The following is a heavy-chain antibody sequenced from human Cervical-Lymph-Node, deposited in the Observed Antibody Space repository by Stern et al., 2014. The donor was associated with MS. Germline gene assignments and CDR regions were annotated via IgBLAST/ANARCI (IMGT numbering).Heavy chain of an antibody. CDR1: GYTFTSHY. J-gene: IGHJ4*02. Sequence: VQLVESGAEVKKPGASVKVSCKASGYTFTSHYMHWVRQAPGQGLEWVGMINPSGDSASYAQKFQGRVTMTRDTSTSTVYMELSSLRSEDTAVYYCASGTGSKRPTGNYWGQGTLVTVSS. CDR2: INPSGDSA. CDR3: ASGTGSKRPTGNY. V-gene: IGHV1-46*01. D-gene: IGHD3/OR15-3a*01.